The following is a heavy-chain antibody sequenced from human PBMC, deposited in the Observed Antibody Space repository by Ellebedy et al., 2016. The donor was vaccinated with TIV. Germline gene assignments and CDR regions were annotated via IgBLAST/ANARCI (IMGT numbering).Heavy chain of an antibody. V-gene: IGHV4-59*08. Sequence: MPSETLSLTCTVSGGSISSYSWSWIRQPPGKGLEWIGHISYTGNTNYNPSLKRRITISVDTSKNQFSLKLSSVTAADTAVYYCSRHVQMEWLLSPVYGMDVWGQGTTVTVSS. J-gene: IGHJ6*02. CDR3: SRHVQMEWLLSPVYGMDV. CDR2: ISYTGNT. D-gene: IGHD3-3*01. CDR1: GGSISSYS.